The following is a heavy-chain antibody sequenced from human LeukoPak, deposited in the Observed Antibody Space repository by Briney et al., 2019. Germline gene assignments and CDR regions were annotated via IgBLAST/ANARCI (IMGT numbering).Heavy chain of an antibody. CDR2: MYLSGTT. CDR1: GDSINSLDL. Sequence: SETLSLTCTVSGDSINSLDLWSWVRQPPGKGLEWIGEMYLSGTTHSNPSVKSRVTISIDKSKNQFFLNLSSVTAADTAVYYCAGLVGRYSSGLYYFYFDYWGQGTLVTVSS. J-gene: IGHJ4*02. CDR3: AGLVGRYSSGLYYFYFDY. D-gene: IGHD3-22*01. V-gene: IGHV4-4*02.